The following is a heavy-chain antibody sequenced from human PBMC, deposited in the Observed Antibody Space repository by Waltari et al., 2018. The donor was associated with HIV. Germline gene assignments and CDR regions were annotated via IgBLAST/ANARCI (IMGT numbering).Heavy chain of an antibody. CDR1: GFPFTNHW. CDR2: IKDDGSEK. J-gene: IGHJ6*02. V-gene: IGHV3-7*01. Sequence: EVQLMVSGGGLVQSGGSLRLPCAAAGFPFTNHWMSWVRQTPGKGLEWVAYIKDDGSEKYYMGSVKGRFTISRDNAKNSMFLQMNSLRAEDTAVYYCARIGTFPHNYAIDFWGQGTTVTVSS. CDR3: ARIGTFPHNYAIDF. D-gene: IGHD1-26*01.